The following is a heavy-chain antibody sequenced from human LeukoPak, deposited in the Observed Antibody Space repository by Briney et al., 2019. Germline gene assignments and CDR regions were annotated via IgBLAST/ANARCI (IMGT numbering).Heavy chain of an antibody. V-gene: IGHV3-48*03. D-gene: IGHD2-2*01. Sequence: GGSLRLSCAASGFTFSSYEMNWVRQAPGKGLEWVSYISSSGSIKDYADSVKGRFTISRDNAKNSLDLQMSSLSAEDTAVSYCARMYHYYFDYWGQGTLVTVSS. CDR1: GFTFSSYE. CDR2: ISSSGSIK. J-gene: IGHJ4*02. CDR3: ARMYHYYFDY.